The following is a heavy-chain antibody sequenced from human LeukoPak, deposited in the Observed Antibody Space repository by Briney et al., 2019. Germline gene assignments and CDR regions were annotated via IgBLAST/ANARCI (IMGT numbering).Heavy chain of an antibody. CDR1: GYTFTSYG. CDR2: IIAYNGNT. Sequence: ASVKLSCKASGYTFTSYGFNWVRQAPGQGLEWKGWIIAYNGNTNYARKLQGRVTMTTDTSTSTAYLELRSLRSDDTAVYYCARAGYDLLTLAPDPANDYWGQGTLVTVSS. CDR3: ARAGYDLLTLAPDPANDY. J-gene: IGHJ4*02. V-gene: IGHV1-18*01. D-gene: IGHD3-9*01.